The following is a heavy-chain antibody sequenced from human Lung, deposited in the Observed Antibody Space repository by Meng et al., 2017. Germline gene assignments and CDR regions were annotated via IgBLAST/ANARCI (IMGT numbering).Heavy chain of an antibody. J-gene: IGHJ4*02. Sequence: VGSGVMWVQPGRSLRRSCAASGFTFSSDGMHWVRQAPGKGLEWVAVIWYDGSNKYYADSVKGRFTISRDNSKNTLYLQMNSLRAEDTAVYYCARGGWYSSSSRVDYWGQGTLVTVSS. CDR2: IWYDGSNK. CDR1: GFTFSSDG. D-gene: IGHD6-13*01. CDR3: ARGGWYSSSSRVDY. V-gene: IGHV3-33*01.